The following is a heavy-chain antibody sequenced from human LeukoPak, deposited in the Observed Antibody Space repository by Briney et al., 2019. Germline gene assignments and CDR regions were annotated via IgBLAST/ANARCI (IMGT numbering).Heavy chain of an antibody. CDR1: GGTFTNYA. CDR2: IIPMFGTT. Sequence: ASVKVSCKASGGTFTNYAVSWVRQAPGQGLEWMGGIIPMFGTTKYAQDFQGRVTITTDESTSTAYMELSSLRSEDTAVFYCASTSMYGDYVAFAFDRWGQGTLVTVSS. V-gene: IGHV1-69*05. D-gene: IGHD4-17*01. J-gene: IGHJ4*02. CDR3: ASTSMYGDYVAFAFDR.